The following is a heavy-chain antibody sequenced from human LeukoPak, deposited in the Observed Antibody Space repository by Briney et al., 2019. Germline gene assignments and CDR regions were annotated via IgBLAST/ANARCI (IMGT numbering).Heavy chain of an antibody. Sequence: SETLSLTCTVSGGSISSGGYYWSWIRQHPGKGLEWIGYIYYSGSTYYNPSLKSRVTISVDTSKNQFSLKLSSVTAADTAVYYCARDSTVYSSSWYLMDVWGQGTTVTVSS. CDR3: ARDSTVYSSSWYLMDV. J-gene: IGHJ6*02. CDR1: GGSISSGGYY. CDR2: IYYSGST. V-gene: IGHV4-31*03. D-gene: IGHD6-13*01.